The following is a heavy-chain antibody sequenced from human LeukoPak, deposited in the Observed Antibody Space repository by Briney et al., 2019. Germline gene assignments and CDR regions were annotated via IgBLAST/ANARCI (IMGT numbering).Heavy chain of an antibody. J-gene: IGHJ6*03. Sequence: PSETLSLTCAVYGGSFSSYYWSWIRQAPGKGLEWIGEINDSGRTNYNPSLKSRVTISVDTYKNQFSLKLRSVTAADTAVYYCARARRLFGYYYYYMDVWGKGTTVTISS. D-gene: IGHD3-22*01. CDR1: GGSFSSYY. V-gene: IGHV4-34*01. CDR3: ARARRLFGYYYYYMDV. CDR2: INDSGRT.